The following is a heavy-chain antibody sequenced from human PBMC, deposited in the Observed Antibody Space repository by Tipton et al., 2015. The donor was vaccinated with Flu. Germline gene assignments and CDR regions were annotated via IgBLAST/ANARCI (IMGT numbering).Heavy chain of an antibody. CDR2: IYYSGTT. V-gene: IGHV4-39*07. Sequence: TLSLTCTVSGGSISSSTYYWGWIRQPPGKGLEWVGNIYYSGTTYYNPSLQSRVTISADTSKNQFSLQLSSVTAADTAVYYCARDYLLGDLSFFDNWGQGTLVTVSS. J-gene: IGHJ4*02. CDR3: ARDYLLGDLSFFDN. CDR1: GGSISSSTYY. D-gene: IGHD3-16*02.